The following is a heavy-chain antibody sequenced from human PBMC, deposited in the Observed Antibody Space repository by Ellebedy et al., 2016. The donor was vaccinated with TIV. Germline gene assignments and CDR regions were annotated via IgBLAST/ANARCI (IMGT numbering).Heavy chain of an antibody. D-gene: IGHD3-22*01. CDR1: TYTFTTYG. J-gene: IGHJ2*01. CDR3: ARGMFYSDSSGYSAYLDL. Sequence: ASVKVSCKPSTYTFTTYGISWVRQAPGQGLEWMGWINAGNDNTKYSQKFQGRVTITRDTSASTVYMELNSLRSEDTAVYYCARGMFYSDSSGYSAYLDLWGRGTLVTVSS. CDR2: INAGNDNT. V-gene: IGHV1-3*01.